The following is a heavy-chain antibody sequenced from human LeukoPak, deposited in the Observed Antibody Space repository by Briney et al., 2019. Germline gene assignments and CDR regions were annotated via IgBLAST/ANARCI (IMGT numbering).Heavy chain of an antibody. D-gene: IGHD2-2*03. CDR3: ARVDDYYGMDV. CDR1: GFTFSRYW. V-gene: IGHV3-7*01. J-gene: IGHJ6*02. Sequence: TGGSLRLSCAASGFTFSRYWMSWVRQAPGKGLEWVGNIRKDGSETYSVDSLKGRFTISRDNAKNSLYLQMTSLTAEDTAVYYCARVDDYYGMDVWGQGTTVTVSS. CDR2: IRKDGSET.